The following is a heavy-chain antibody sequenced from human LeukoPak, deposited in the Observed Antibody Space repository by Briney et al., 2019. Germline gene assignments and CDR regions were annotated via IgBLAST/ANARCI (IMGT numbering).Heavy chain of an antibody. CDR1: GGSISTSNYY. Sequence: SETLSLTCTVSGGSISTSNYYWGWIRQPPGKGLEWIASIFQSGVTYYHPSLKNRVTISVDTSRNRVSLQVRYVTAADTALYYWGKTGSPGSGAYEGIDPGAQGPLATV. CDR3: GKTGSPGSGAYEGIDP. D-gene: IGHD5-12*01. J-gene: IGHJ5*02. V-gene: IGHV4-39*03. CDR2: IFQSGVT.